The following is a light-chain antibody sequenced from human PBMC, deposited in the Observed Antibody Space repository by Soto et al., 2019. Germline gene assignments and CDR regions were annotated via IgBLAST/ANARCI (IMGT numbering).Light chain of an antibody. CDR1: SSNIGAGYV. CDR2: DNS. CDR3: QSYDSSLRGYV. Sequence: QSVLTQPPSVSGAPGQRVTISCTGSSSNIGAGYVVHWYQQLPGTAPKLPICDNSYRPSGVPDRFSGSKSGTSASLAITGLQAEDEADYYCQSYDSSLRGYVFGTGTKLTVL. J-gene: IGLJ1*01. V-gene: IGLV1-40*01.